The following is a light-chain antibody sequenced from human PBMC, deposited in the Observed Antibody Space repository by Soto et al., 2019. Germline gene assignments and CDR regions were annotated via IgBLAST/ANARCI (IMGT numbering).Light chain of an antibody. Sequence: QAVVTQPPSASGTPGQGVTISCSGSSSNIGSNTVNWYQQLPGTAPKLLIYGNNQRPSGVPDRFSGSKSGTSASLAISGLQSEDEADYYCATWDDSLNGVVFGGGTKLTVL. CDR1: SSNIGSNT. J-gene: IGLJ3*02. CDR3: ATWDDSLNGVV. V-gene: IGLV1-44*01. CDR2: GNN.